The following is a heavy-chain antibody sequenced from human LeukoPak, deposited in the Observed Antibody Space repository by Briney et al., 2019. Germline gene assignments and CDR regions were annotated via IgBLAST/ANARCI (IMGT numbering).Heavy chain of an antibody. D-gene: IGHD2-15*01. J-gene: IGHJ4*02. CDR3: ARDVVGALDY. V-gene: IGHV3-7*01. CDR1: GFTFSSYW. Sequence: PGGSLRLSCAASGFTFSSYWMAWVRQSPGKGLEWVANIKQDASVKQYVDSVKGRFTISRDNADNSVYLQMNSLRIEDTAVYYCARDVVGALDYWGQGTLVTVCS. CDR2: IKQDASVK.